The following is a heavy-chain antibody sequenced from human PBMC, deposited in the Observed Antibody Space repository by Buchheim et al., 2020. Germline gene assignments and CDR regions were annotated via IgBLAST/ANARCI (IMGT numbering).Heavy chain of an antibody. CDR1: GFTFSNYW. J-gene: IGHJ4*02. CDR3: ARGGYTIDY. Sequence: EVQLVESGGGLVQPGGSLRLSCAASGFTFSNYWMHWVRQVPGKGVVWVSHINSDGSTTSHADSVKGRFTISRDNAKNTPYLQVNSLRAEDTAVYYCARGGYTIDYWGQGTL. CDR2: INSDGSTT. D-gene: IGHD5-24*01. V-gene: IGHV3-74*01.